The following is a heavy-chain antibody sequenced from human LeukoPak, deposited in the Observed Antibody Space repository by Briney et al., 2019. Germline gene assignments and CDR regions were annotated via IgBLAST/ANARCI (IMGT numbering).Heavy chain of an antibody. Sequence: VGSLRLSCAASGFTFSSYGMNWVRQAPEKGLEWVSSISASGGSTYYADSVKGRFTISRDNSKNTLYLQMSSLRAEDTAVHYCAKSPTYYYDTSGKRYFDLWGRGTLVTVSS. CDR2: ISASGGST. CDR1: GFTFSSYG. D-gene: IGHD3-22*01. V-gene: IGHV3-23*01. CDR3: AKSPTYYYDTSGKRYFDL. J-gene: IGHJ2*01.